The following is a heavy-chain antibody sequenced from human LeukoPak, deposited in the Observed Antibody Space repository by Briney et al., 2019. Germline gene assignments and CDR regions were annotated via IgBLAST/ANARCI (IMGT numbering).Heavy chain of an antibody. J-gene: IGHJ2*01. CDR3: ARDRAPPTSWYFDL. V-gene: IGHV3-53*01. Sequence: GGSMRLSCAVSGFTVSTNYMSWVRQAPGKGLEWVSILYSGGDIYHADSVKGRFTISRDNSRDTLYLQMNSLRVEDSAVYYCARDRAPPTSWYFDLWGPGTLVTVSS. CDR1: GFTVSTNY. D-gene: IGHD3-10*01. CDR2: LYSGGDI.